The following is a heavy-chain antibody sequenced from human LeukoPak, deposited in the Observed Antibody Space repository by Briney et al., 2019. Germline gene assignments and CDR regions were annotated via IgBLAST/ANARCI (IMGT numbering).Heavy chain of an antibody. CDR1: GYSFTRYY. J-gene: IGHJ4*02. V-gene: IGHV5-51*01. CDR3: ARYRYCSGGNCYGPDY. D-gene: IGHD2-15*01. CDR2: IYPGDSDT. Sequence: GESLKISCKGSGYSFTRYYIGWVRQMPGKGLEWMGIIYPGDSDTRYSPSFQGQVTISADKSISTAYLQWSSLKASDTAMYYCARYRYCSGGNCYGPDYWDQGTLVTVSS.